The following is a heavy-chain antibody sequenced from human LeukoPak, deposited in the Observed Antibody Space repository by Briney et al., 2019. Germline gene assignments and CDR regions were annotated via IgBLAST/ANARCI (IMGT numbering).Heavy chain of an antibody. Sequence: GGSLRLSCAASGFSFRDYWMSWVRQAPGKGLEWVADIEPDGGGKTYVDSVKGRFTISRDNAQQSLYLQMDTLTAEDTAVYYCXXXWVRQERDFWGQGTLVTVSS. J-gene: IGHJ4*02. CDR3: XXXWVRQERDF. V-gene: IGHV3-7*01. CDR2: IEPDGGGK. D-gene: IGHD3-10*01. CDR1: GFSFRDYW.